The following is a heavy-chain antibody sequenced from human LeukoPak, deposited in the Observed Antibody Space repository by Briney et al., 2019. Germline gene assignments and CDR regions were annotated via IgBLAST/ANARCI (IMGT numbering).Heavy chain of an antibody. CDR1: GFTFSSYA. V-gene: IGHV3-23*01. CDR2: IGGSGGST. Sequence: GGSLRLSCAASGFTFSSYAMSWIRQAPGKGLEWVATIGGSGGSTYYADSVKSRFTISRDNSKNTLFLQMNSLRAEDTAVYYCARRYGSGSYRWFDPWGQGTLVTVSS. D-gene: IGHD3-10*01. CDR3: ARRYGSGSYRWFDP. J-gene: IGHJ5*02.